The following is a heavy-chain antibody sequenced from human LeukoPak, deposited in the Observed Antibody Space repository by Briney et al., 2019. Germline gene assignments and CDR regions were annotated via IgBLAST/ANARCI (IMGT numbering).Heavy chain of an antibody. CDR3: AKETDYDFWSQGYGMDV. CDR2: ISYDGSNK. D-gene: IGHD3-3*01. CDR1: GFTFSSYG. Sequence: GGSLRLSCAASGFTFSSYGMHWVRQAPGKGLEWVAVISYDGSNKYYADSVKGRFTISRDNSKNTLYLQMNSLRAKDTAVYYCAKETDYDFWSQGYGMDVWGQGTTVTVSS. J-gene: IGHJ6*02. V-gene: IGHV3-30*18.